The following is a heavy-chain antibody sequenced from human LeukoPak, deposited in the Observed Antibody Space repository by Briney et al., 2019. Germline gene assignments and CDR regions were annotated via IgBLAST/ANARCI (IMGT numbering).Heavy chain of an antibody. CDR1: GGSFSGYY. J-gene: IGHJ5*02. Sequence: SETLSLTCAVYGGSFSGYYWSWIRQPPGKGLEWIGEINHSGSTNYNPSLKSRVTISVDTSKNQFSLKLSSVTAADTAVYYCASFAPHGGSYPRFDPWGQGTLVTASS. CDR3: ASFAPHGGSYPRFDP. D-gene: IGHD1-26*01. V-gene: IGHV4-34*01. CDR2: INHSGST.